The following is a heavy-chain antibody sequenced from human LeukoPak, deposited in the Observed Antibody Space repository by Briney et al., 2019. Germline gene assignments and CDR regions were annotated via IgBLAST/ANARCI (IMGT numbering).Heavy chain of an antibody. V-gene: IGHV4-31*03. Sequence: PSETLSLTCTVSGGSIGSGGYYWSWIRQHPGKGLEWIANIFYSGSIFYNPSLKSRLTISVDTSNNQFSLKPSSVTAADTAVYYCARGDYYAGGGRNWFDPWGQGTLVTVSS. D-gene: IGHD3-16*01. CDR3: ARGDYYAGGGRNWFDP. CDR1: GGSIGSGGYY. CDR2: IFYSGSI. J-gene: IGHJ5*02.